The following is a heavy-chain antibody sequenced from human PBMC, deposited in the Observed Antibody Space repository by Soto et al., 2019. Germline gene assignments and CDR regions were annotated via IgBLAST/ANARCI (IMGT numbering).Heavy chain of an antibody. CDR2: INYLGTT. J-gene: IGHJ4*02. Sequence: SETLSLTCTVSGGYIGSSDYYWGWIRQPPEKGLEWIGNINYLGTTYYNPSLRSRVTISADMSKNQFSLKLNSVTAADTSVYYCEGILVPASRLSGHDSWGQVTRVTVYS. CDR1: GGYIGSSDYY. V-gene: IGHV4-39*01. D-gene: IGHD2-21*02. CDR3: EGILVPASRLSGHDS.